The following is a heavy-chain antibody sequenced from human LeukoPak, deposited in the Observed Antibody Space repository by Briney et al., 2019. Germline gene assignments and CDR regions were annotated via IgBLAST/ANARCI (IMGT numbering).Heavy chain of an antibody. V-gene: IGHV1-46*01. Sequence: GASVKVSCTASGYTFTSYYMHWVRQAPGQGLEWMGIIDPSGGGTSYAQKFQGRVTMTRDTSTSTVYMELSSLRSEDTAVYYCASLGSGSSPIIDFDYWGQGTLVTVSS. CDR3: ASLGSGSSPIIDFDY. J-gene: IGHJ4*02. CDR1: GYTFTSYY. CDR2: IDPSGGGT. D-gene: IGHD3-10*01.